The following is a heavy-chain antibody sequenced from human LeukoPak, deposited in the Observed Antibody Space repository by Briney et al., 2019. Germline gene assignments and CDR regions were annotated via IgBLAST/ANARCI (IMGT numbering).Heavy chain of an antibody. CDR1: GYTFTGYY. CDR3: ARVGEGEDGYYDSSGYFNLNYFDY. CDR2: INPNSGAT. D-gene: IGHD3-22*01. J-gene: IGHJ4*02. Sequence: ASVKVSCKASGYTFTGYYMHWVRQAPGQGLEWMGWINPNSGATNYALKFQGRVTMTRDTSISTAYMELSRLRSDDTAVYYCARVGEGEDGYYDSSGYFNLNYFDYWGQGTLVTVSS. V-gene: IGHV1-2*02.